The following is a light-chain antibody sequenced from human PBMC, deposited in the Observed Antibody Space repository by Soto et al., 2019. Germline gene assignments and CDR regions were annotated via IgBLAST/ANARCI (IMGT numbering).Light chain of an antibody. Sequence: EIVLTQSPATLSLSPGERATLSCRASQSVGTYFAWYQQKPGQAPRLLIYDASIRATGIPDRFSGSGSGTDFHLTISSLEPEDFAAYYSQHRSNWRSVTCGGGIKVESK. J-gene: IGKJ4*01. CDR3: QHRSNWRSVT. V-gene: IGKV3-11*01. CDR2: DAS. CDR1: QSVGTY.